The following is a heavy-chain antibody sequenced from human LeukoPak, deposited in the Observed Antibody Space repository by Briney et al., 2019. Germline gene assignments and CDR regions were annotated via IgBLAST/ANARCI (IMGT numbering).Heavy chain of an antibody. J-gene: IGHJ4*02. Sequence: PGGSLRLSCTVSGFSFEDYSIHWVPQAPGEGLEWVSGIRGNSNSIQYAEPVKGRFTISRDNAKNSLYLQMNSLRAEDTAFYYCARRGFCGGNCYLSPFDYWGQGALVTVSS. D-gene: IGHD2-21*01. V-gene: IGHV3-9*01. CDR2: IRGNSNSI. CDR3: ARRGFCGGNCYLSPFDY. CDR1: GFSFEDYS.